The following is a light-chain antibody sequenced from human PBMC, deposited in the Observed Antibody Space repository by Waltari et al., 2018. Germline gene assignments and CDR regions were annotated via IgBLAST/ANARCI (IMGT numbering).Light chain of an antibody. Sequence: QSVLTQPPSASGTPGQTVTIPGSGSSSNIGRNTVNWYQQLPGTAPKLLIYSNNQRPSGVPDRFSGSKSGTSASLAISGLQSEDEADYYCAAWDDSLNGWVFGGGTKLTVL. CDR1: SSNIGRNT. CDR2: SNN. V-gene: IGLV1-44*01. J-gene: IGLJ3*02. CDR3: AAWDDSLNGWV.